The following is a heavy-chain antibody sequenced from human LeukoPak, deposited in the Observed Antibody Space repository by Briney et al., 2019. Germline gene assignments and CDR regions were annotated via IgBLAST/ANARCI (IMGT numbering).Heavy chain of an antibody. D-gene: IGHD3-16*01. CDR3: ARGDPGWYFDF. V-gene: IGHV4-59*01. J-gene: IGHJ2*01. Sequence: PSETLSLTCTVSGGSISSYYRSWIRQPPGKGLEWIGYIYNRGSTHYNPSLKSRVSISVDTSKNQFSLKLSSVTAADTAVYYCARGDPGWYFDFWGRGTLVTVSS. CDR2: IYNRGST. CDR1: GGSISSYY.